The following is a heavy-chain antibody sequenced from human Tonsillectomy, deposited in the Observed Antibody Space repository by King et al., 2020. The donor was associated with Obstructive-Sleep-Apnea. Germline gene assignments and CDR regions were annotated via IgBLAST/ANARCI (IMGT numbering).Heavy chain of an antibody. D-gene: IGHD3-22*01. Sequence: VQLVESGGGVVQPGRSLRLSCAASGFTFSTYGMHWVRQAPGKGLEWVGVISYDGSNKYYVDSVKGRFPISRDNSKNTLYLQMNSLRAEDTAVYYCAKDGSRYYYDSSGYFDYWGQGTLVTVSS. CDR3: AKDGSRYYYDSSGYFDY. CDR2: ISYDGSNK. CDR1: GFTFSTYG. V-gene: IGHV3-30*18. J-gene: IGHJ4*02.